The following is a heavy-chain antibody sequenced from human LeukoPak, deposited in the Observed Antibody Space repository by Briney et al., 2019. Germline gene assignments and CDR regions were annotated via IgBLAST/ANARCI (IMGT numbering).Heavy chain of an antibody. CDR2: IYYSGST. CDR1: GVSISSYY. Sequence: SETLSLTCTVSGVSISSYYWSWIRPPPGKGLVWFGYIYYSGSTNYNPSLKSRVTISVDTSKNQFSLKVSAVTAGDTAVYYCARGLDSSSWYGGFDYWRQGTLDSVSS. D-gene: IGHD6-13*01. CDR3: ARGLDSSSWYGGFDY. J-gene: IGHJ4*02. V-gene: IGHV4-59*01.